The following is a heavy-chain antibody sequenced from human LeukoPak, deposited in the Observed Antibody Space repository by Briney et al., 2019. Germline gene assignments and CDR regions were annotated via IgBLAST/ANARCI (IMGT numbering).Heavy chain of an antibody. D-gene: IGHD5-18*01. J-gene: IGHJ6*04. CDR1: GGSISCYF. Sequence: PSETLSLTCTVSGGSISCYFWSWIRQPPGKGLELIGFIYYSGSTSYNPSLQSRVTISVDTSKNTFSLKLSSVTAADTAVFYCARSNSYGYAYYYYGMDVWGKGTTVTVSS. V-gene: IGHV4-59*13. CDR3: ARSNSYGYAYYYYGMDV. CDR2: IYYSGST.